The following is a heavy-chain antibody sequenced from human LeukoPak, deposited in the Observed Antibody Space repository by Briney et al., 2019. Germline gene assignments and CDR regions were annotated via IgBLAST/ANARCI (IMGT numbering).Heavy chain of an antibody. V-gene: IGHV5-51*01. CDR1: GYSFTSYW. CDR3: ARSSSGSSPYYYYGMDV. J-gene: IGHJ6*02. CDR2: IYPGDSDT. Sequence: GESLKISCKGSGYSFTSYWIGWVRQMPGKGLAWMGIIYPGDSDTRYSPSFQGQVTISADKSISTAYLQWSSLKASDTAMYYCARSSSGSSPYYYYGMDVWGQGTTVTVSS. D-gene: IGHD2-2*01.